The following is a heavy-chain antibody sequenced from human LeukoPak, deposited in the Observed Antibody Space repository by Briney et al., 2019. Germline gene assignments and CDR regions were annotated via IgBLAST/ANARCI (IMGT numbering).Heavy chain of an antibody. V-gene: IGHV3-48*01. Sequence: GGSLRLSCAASGFTFSSYSMNWVRQAPGKGLEWVSYISSSSSTIYYADSVKGRFTISRDNAKNSLYLQMNSLRAEDTAVYYCARPYSGSARGTFDIWGQGTMVTVSS. D-gene: IGHD1-26*01. CDR2: ISSSSSTI. CDR1: GFTFSSYS. CDR3: ARPYSGSARGTFDI. J-gene: IGHJ3*02.